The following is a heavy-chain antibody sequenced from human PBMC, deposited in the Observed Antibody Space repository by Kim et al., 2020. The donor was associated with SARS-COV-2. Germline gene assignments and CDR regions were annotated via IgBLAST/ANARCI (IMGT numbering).Heavy chain of an antibody. CDR1: GGSFSGYY. D-gene: IGHD4-17*01. J-gene: IGHJ4*02. V-gene: IGHV4-34*01. Sequence: SETLSLTCAVYGGSFSGYYWCWIRQPPGKGLEWVGEINHSGSTNSNPSLKSRVTISVNTAKTQFPLKLSPVTAADTAVYYCAGMRSYGDFYYLGQGTLVTVSP. CDR2: INHSGST. CDR3: AGMRSYGDFYY.